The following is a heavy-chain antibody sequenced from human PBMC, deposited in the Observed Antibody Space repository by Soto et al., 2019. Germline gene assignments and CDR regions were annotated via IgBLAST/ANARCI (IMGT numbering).Heavy chain of an antibody. CDR3: ARTRAPSAYSSSWYYFDY. J-gene: IGHJ4*02. CDR2: ISYDGSNK. V-gene: IGHV3-30-3*01. Sequence: GGSLRLSCAASGFTFSSYAMHWVRQAPGKGLEWVAVISYDGSNKYYADSVKGRFTISRDNSKNTLYLQMNSLRAEDTAVYYCARTRAPSAYSSSWYYFDYWGQGTLVTVSS. D-gene: IGHD6-13*01. CDR1: GFTFSSYA.